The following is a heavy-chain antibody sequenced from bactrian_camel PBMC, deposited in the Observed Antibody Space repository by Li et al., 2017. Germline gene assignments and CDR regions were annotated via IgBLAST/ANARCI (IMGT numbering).Heavy chain of an antibody. J-gene: IGHJ6*01. CDR3: AFDWPHDGASWEAISSDRGY. D-gene: IGHD1*01. CDR2: IYALSGAN. Sequence: HVQLVESGGGSVQVGESLRLSCEAGGYTSTSGFMGWHRKATGKDLEGVAAIYALSGANFYADSVKGRFTISQDRENHTLYLQMNSLKPEDTAMYYCAFDWPHDGASWEAISSDRGYWGQGTQVTVS. CDR1: GYTSTSGF. V-gene: IGHV3S1*01.